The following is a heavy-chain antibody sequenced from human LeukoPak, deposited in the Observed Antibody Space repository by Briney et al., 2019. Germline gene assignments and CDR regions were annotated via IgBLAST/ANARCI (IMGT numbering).Heavy chain of an antibody. CDR1: GYTFTSYG. V-gene: IGHV1-18*01. CDR2: ISAYNGNT. J-gene: IGHJ4*02. D-gene: IGHD3-22*01. Sequence: ASVKVSCKASGYTFTSYGISWVRQAPGQGVEWMGWISAYNGNTNYAQKLQGRVTMTTDTSTSTAYMELRSLRSDDTAVYYCASSGYDSSGTDYFDYWGQGTLVTVSS. CDR3: ASSGYDSSGTDYFDY.